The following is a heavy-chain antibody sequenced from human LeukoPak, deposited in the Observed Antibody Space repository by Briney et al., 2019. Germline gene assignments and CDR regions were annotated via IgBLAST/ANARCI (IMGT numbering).Heavy chain of an antibody. Sequence: GRSLRLSCAASGFTFSRYGMHWVRQAPGKGLEWVAVISYDGSNKYYADSVKGRFTISRDNSKNTLYLQMNSLRAEDTAVYYCAKGEVTTCDYWGQGTLVTVSS. D-gene: IGHD4-17*01. CDR3: AKGEVTTCDY. V-gene: IGHV3-30*18. J-gene: IGHJ4*02. CDR2: ISYDGSNK. CDR1: GFTFSRYG.